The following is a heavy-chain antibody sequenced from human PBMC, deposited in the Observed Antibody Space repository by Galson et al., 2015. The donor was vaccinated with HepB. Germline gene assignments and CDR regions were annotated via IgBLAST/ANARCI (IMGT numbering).Heavy chain of an antibody. CDR2: INHSGST. Sequence: ETLSLTCAVYGGSFSGYYWSWIRQPPGKGLEWIGEINHSGSTNYNPSLKSRVTISVDTSKNQFSLKLSSVTAADTAVYYCARGGGGDGYFKRPFDYWGQGTLVTVSS. CDR3: ARGGGGDGYFKRPFDY. CDR1: GGSFSGYY. V-gene: IGHV4-34*01. D-gene: IGHD5-24*01. J-gene: IGHJ4*02.